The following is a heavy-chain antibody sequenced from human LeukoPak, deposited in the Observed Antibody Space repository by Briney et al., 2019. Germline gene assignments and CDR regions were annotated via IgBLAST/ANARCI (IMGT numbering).Heavy chain of an antibody. Sequence: SETLSLTCTVSGDSISTNYWSWIRQPPGRGLEWIGHIYHSGRTNYNPSLKSRVTISVDTSKNQFSLKLSSVTAADTAVYYCARDRRSSFWSGYSAFDYWGQGTLVTVSS. CDR1: GDSISTNY. V-gene: IGHV4-59*12. J-gene: IGHJ4*02. CDR3: ARDRRSSFWSGYSAFDY. D-gene: IGHD3-3*01. CDR2: IYHSGRT.